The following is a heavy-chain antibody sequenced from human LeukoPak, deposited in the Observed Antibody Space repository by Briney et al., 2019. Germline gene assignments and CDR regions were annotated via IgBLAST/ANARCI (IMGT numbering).Heavy chain of an antibody. CDR2: IYYSGST. CDR1: GGSISSYY. V-gene: IGHV4-59*01. CDR3: ARGGSPSYWYFDL. D-gene: IGHD6-13*01. J-gene: IGHJ2*01. Sequence: SETLSLTCTVSGGSISSYYWSWLRQPPGKGLEWIGYIYYSGSTNYNPSLKSRVTISVDTSKNQFPLKLSSVTAADTAVYYCARGGSPSYWYFDLWGRGTLVTVSS.